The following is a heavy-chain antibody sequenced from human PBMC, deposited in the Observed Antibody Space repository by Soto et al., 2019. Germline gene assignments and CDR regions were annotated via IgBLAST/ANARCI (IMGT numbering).Heavy chain of an antibody. CDR1: GYTFTGYY. V-gene: IGHV1-2*04. CDR3: ARGREPICYHSRGYSNHFDY. J-gene: IGHJ4*02. CDR2: INPNSGGT. D-gene: IGHD3-22*01. Sequence: ASVKVSCKASGYTFTGYYMHLVRQAPGQGLEGTGGINPNSGGTNYAQKLQGWVTMTRDTSISTAYMELSRLRSAVTAVYSCARGREPICYHSRGYSNHFDYWGQGTLVTVSS.